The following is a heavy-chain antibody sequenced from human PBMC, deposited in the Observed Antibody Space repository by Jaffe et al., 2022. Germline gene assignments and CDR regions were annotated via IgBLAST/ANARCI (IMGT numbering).Heavy chain of an antibody. V-gene: IGHV3-23*01. CDR2: ISGSGGST. CDR3: AKGGGGRYYNYMDV. J-gene: IGHJ6*03. CDR1: GFTFSSYA. Sequence: EVQLLESGGGLVQPGGSLRLSCAASGFTFSSYAMSWVRQAPGKGLEWVSVISGSGGSTYYADSVKGRFTISRDNSKNTLYLQMNSLRAEDTAVYYCAKGGGGRYYNYMDVWGKGTTVTVSS. D-gene: IGHD3-16*01.